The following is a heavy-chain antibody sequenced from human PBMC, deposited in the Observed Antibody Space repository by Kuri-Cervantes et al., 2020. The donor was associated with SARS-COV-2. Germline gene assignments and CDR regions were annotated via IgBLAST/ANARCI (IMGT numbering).Heavy chain of an antibody. CDR2: ISSSSFYI. D-gene: IGHD5-12*01. CDR3: ARAGVKDIVATITSYYYYYGMDV. Sequence: GGSLRLSCAASGFTFSSYSMNWVRQAPGKGLEGVSSISSSSFYIYYADSVKGRFTISRDNAKNSLYLQMNSLRAEDTAVYYCARAGVKDIVATITSYYYYYGMDVWGQGTTVTVSS. V-gene: IGHV3-21*01. J-gene: IGHJ6*02. CDR1: GFTFSSYS.